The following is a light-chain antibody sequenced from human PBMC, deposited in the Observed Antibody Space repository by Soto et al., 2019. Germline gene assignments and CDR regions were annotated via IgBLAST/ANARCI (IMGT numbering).Light chain of an antibody. Sequence: DIPMTQSPTSLSASVGDRVTITCRASQGIRNFLAWYQQKPGKPRKLLIYAASTLQSGVPSRFSGSGSGTDFTLTINSLQPEDVATYSCQKYSSVPVFGPGTKVEI. CDR3: QKYSSVPV. V-gene: IGKV1-27*01. CDR2: AAS. J-gene: IGKJ3*01. CDR1: QGIRNF.